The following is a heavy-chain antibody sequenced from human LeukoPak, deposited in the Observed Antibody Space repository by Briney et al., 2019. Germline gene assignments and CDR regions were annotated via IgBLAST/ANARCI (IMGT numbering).Heavy chain of an antibody. CDR1: GYTLTELS. D-gene: IGHD3-22*01. Sequence: ASVKVSCKVSGYTLTELSMHRVRQAPGKGLEWMGGFDPEDGETIYAQKFQGRVTMTEDTSTDTAYMELSSLRSEDTAVYYCATDRGGYYYDSSGYPLFDYWGQGTLVTVSS. CDR2: FDPEDGET. J-gene: IGHJ4*02. V-gene: IGHV1-24*01. CDR3: ATDRGGYYYDSSGYPLFDY.